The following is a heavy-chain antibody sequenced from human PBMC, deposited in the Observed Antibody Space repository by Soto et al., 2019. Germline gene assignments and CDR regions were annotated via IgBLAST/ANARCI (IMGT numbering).Heavy chain of an antibody. Sequence: EVQLVESGGGLVKPGGSLRLSCAASGFTFSRDNMNWVRQAPGKGLEWVSSISGSSSYIHYADSVKGRFTISRDNAKNSLYLQMNSLRAEDTAVYYCARVLWFGELPYFDYWGQGTRVTVSS. V-gene: IGHV3-21*01. D-gene: IGHD3-10*01. J-gene: IGHJ4*02. CDR1: GFTFSRDN. CDR3: ARVLWFGELPYFDY. CDR2: ISGSSSYI.